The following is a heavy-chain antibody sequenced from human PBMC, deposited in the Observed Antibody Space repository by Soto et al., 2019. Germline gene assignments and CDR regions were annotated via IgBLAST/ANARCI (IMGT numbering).Heavy chain of an antibody. CDR1: GFTFSSYS. Sequence: GGSLRLSCAASGFTFSSYSMNWVRQAPGKGLEWVSYISSSSSTIYYADSVKGRFTISRDNAKNSLYLHMNSLRDEDTAVYYCARDQNVGYSYGMDVWGQGTTVTVSS. V-gene: IGHV3-48*02. CDR2: ISSSSSTI. D-gene: IGHD1-26*01. CDR3: ARDQNVGYSYGMDV. J-gene: IGHJ6*02.